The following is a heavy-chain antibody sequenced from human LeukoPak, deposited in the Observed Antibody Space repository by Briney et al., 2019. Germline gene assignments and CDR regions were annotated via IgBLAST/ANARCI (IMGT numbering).Heavy chain of an antibody. CDR1: GGSFSSYY. D-gene: IGHD5-12*01. V-gene: IGHV4-39*02. Sequence: SETLSLTCAVYGGSFSSYYWGWIRQPPGKGLEWIGSIYCGSTFYNPSLQSRITMSVDTPKNHFSLKLSSVTAADTAVYYCARPIEGNGYDYPVFEYWGQGTLVTVSS. CDR3: ARPIEGNGYDYPVFEY. CDR2: IYCGST. J-gene: IGHJ4*02.